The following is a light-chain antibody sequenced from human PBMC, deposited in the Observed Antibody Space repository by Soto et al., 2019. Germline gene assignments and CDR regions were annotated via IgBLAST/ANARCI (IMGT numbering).Light chain of an antibody. J-gene: IGLJ1*01. V-gene: IGLV2-11*01. CDR2: DVN. CDR1: SSDVGGYDY. CDR3: CSYAGSYTYV. Sequence: QSVLTQPRSVSGSPGQSVTISCTGTSSDVGGYDYVSWYQQNPGKAPKFIIYDVNKRPSGVPDRFSGSKSGNTASLTISGLQAEDEADYYCCSYAGSYTYVFGTGTKLTVL.